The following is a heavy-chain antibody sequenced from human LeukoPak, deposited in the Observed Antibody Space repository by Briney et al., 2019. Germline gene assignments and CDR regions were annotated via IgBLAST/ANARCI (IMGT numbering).Heavy chain of an antibody. CDR3: ARECSGGSCYAALDY. CDR1: GFTFSSYW. Sequence: GGSLRLSCAASGFTFSSYWMSWVRQAPGKGLEWVANIKQDGREKYYVDSVKGRFTISRDNAKNSLYLQMNSLRAEDTGVYYCARECSGGSCYAALDYWGQGTLVTVSS. D-gene: IGHD2-15*01. J-gene: IGHJ4*01. CDR2: IKQDGREK. V-gene: IGHV3-7*01.